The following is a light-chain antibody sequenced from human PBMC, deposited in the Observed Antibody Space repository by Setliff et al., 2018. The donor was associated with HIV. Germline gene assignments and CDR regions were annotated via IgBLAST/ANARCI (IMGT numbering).Light chain of an antibody. CDR3: SSYTSGSTRV. J-gene: IGLJ1*01. CDR2: DVS. CDR1: SSDVGGYDY. Sequence: QPALTQPASMSESSGQSITISCTGTSSDVGGYDYVSWYHQQSGKAPKLVIYDVSHRPSGVSDRFSGSKSGNTASLTISGLQAEDEADYYCSSYTSGSTRVFGTGTKVTVL. V-gene: IGLV2-14*03.